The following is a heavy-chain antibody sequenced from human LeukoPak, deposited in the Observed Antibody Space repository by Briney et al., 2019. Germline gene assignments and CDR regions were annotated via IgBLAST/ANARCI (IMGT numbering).Heavy chain of an antibody. D-gene: IGHD6-19*01. CDR1: GWSFSHYY. J-gene: IGHJ6*02. CDR3: ARMGSRWLVLDGMDV. Sequence: SETLSLTCAVYGWSFSHYYWSWIRQSPGKGLEWIGEMNHSGSSHYNPSLQSRVTISIDTSKNQFSLMVTSVTAADSAVYYCARMGSRWLVLDGMDVRGQGTTVTVSS. V-gene: IGHV4-34*01. CDR2: MNHSGSS.